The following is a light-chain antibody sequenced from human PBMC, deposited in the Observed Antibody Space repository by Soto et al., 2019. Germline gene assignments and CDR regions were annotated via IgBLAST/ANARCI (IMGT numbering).Light chain of an antibody. Sequence: DIQMTQSPSSVSASVGDRVTITCRASQSISDWLAWYQQKPGKAPQLLIYGASVLESGVPSRFSGSGSGTDFTLTISSLQPEESASYYCQQANSFPLTFGGGTKVEIE. CDR3: QQANSFPLT. V-gene: IGKV1-12*01. CDR1: QSISDW. CDR2: GAS. J-gene: IGKJ4*01.